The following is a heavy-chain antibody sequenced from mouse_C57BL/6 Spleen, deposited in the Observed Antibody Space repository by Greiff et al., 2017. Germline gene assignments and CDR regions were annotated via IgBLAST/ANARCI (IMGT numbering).Heavy chain of an antibody. CDR2: ISGGGGNT. CDR3: ARLANWDWFAY. D-gene: IGHD4-1*01. Sequence: DVQLVESGGGLVKPGGSLKLSCAASGFTFSSYTMSWVRQTPEQRLEWVATISGGGGNTYYPDSVKGRFTISRDNAKNTLYLKMSSLRSEDTALYYCARLANWDWFAYWGQGTLVTVSA. V-gene: IGHV5-9*01. CDR1: GFTFSSYT. J-gene: IGHJ3*01.